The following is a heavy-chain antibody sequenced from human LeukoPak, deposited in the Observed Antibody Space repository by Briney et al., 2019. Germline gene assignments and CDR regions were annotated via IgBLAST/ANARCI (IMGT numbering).Heavy chain of an antibody. CDR3: AKEEGTIFGAPGWFDP. Sequence: GASVKVSCKASGGTFSSYAISWVRQAPGQGLEWMGGIIPIFGTANYAQKFQGRVTITTDESTSTAYMELSSLRSEDTAVYYCAKEEGTIFGAPGWFDPWGQGTLVTVSS. CDR1: GGTFSSYA. D-gene: IGHD3-3*01. J-gene: IGHJ5*02. V-gene: IGHV1-69*05. CDR2: IIPIFGTA.